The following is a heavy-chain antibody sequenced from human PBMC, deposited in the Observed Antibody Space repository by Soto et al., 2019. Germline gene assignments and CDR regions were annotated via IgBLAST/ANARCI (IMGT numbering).Heavy chain of an antibody. CDR1: GFTVSGKKY. CDR3: ATWHLREHAYDI. V-gene: IGHV3-53*01. D-gene: IGHD4-17*01. CDR2: LYDVDGT. Sequence: DVQLVESGGGLIQPGGSLRLSCAASGFTVSGKKYLAWVRQAPGKGLEWVSALYDVDGTFYADSVKGRFTTSGDSSRTIVYLPMNSLRPDDTAVYYCATWHLREHAYDIWGQGTAVTVSS. J-gene: IGHJ3*02.